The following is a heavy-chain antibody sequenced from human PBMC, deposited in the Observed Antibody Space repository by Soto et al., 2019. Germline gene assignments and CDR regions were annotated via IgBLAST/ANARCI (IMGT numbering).Heavy chain of an antibody. J-gene: IGHJ4*02. Sequence: QLQDSGPGVVKPSETLSLTCTVSHGSITSGDYFWAWIRQPPGKGLEFIGSVHSSGGTYYSPSLKSRASISIDKSRNQFSLKLTSVNAGDTAVHFCASVVVGATRQTGSDHWGQGTLVTVS. CDR1: HGSITSGDYF. V-gene: IGHV4-39*01. CDR2: VHSSGGT. CDR3: ASVVVGATRQTGSDH. D-gene: IGHD2-15*01.